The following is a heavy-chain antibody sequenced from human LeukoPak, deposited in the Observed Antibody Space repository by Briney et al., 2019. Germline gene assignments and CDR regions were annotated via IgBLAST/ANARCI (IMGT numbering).Heavy chain of an antibody. D-gene: IGHD4-23*01. CDR2: IYYSGST. CDR3: ARPSLDYGGIDAFDF. V-gene: IGHV4-59*08. J-gene: IGHJ3*01. Sequence: PSETLSLTCTVSGGSISSYYWSRIRQPPGKGLEWIGFIYYSGSTNYNPSLKSRVTISVDTSKNQFSLKLSSVTAADTAVYYCARPSLDYGGIDAFDFWGQGTLVTVSS. CDR1: GGSISSYY.